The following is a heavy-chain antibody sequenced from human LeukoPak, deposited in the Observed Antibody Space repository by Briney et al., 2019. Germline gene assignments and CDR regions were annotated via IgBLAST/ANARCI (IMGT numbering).Heavy chain of an antibody. CDR3: ARGLEKGYSYGIDY. Sequence: QYGGSLRLSCAASGFTFDDYAMHWARQAPGKGLEWVSGISWNSGTIGHADSVKGRFTISRDNAKDSLYLQMNSLRTDDTALYYCARGLEKGYSYGIDYWGQGTLVTVSS. CDR2: ISWNSGTI. CDR1: GFTFDDYA. J-gene: IGHJ4*02. D-gene: IGHD5-18*01. V-gene: IGHV3-9*01.